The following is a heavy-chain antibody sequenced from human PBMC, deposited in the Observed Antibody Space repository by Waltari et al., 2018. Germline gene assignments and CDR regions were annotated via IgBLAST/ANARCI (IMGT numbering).Heavy chain of an antibody. V-gene: IGHV1-2*02. CDR2: INPNRGGT. J-gene: IGHJ4*02. D-gene: IGHD6-19*01. CDR3: ASISDRGSGWYFDY. CDR1: GYTFTGYY. Sequence: QVQLVQSGAEVKKPGASVKVSCKASGYTFTGYYMHWVRQAPGQGLEWRGWINPNRGGTNYAQKFQGRVTMTRDTSISTAYMELSRLRADDTAVYYCASISDRGSGWYFDYWGQGTLVTVSS.